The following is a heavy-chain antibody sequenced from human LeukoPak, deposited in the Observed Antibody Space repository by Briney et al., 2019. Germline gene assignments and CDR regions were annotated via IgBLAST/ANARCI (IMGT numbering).Heavy chain of an antibody. D-gene: IGHD1-26*01. CDR3: AKHMRATYTYYFSGLDV. CDR2: ISWNGGST. CDR1: GFSFEDYG. Sequence: GGSLRLSCAATGFSFEDYGMHWVRQPPGKGLEWVSGISWNGGSTDYADSVKGRFTISRDNAKNSLYLQLSSLRHEDTALYYGAKHMRATYTYYFSGLDVWGQGTTVTVSS. J-gene: IGHJ6*02. V-gene: IGHV3-9*01.